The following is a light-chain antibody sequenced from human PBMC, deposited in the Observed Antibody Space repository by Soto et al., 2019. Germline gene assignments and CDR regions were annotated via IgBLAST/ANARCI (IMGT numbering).Light chain of an antibody. CDR3: CSYAGDSTWV. CDR2: EGT. J-gene: IGLJ3*02. V-gene: IGLV2-23*01. Sequence: QSALTQPASVSGSPGQSITISCTGTSSDIGSYNLVSWYLQHPGKAPKLMIYEGTKRPSGVSIRFSGSQSGNTASLTISGLQAEDEADYYCCSYAGDSTWVFGGGTKLTVL. CDR1: SSDIGSYNL.